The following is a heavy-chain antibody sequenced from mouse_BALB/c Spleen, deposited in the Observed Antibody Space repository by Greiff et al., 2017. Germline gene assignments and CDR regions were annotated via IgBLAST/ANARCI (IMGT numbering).Heavy chain of an antibody. CDR2: IYPGNGDT. J-gene: IGHJ4*01. V-gene: IGHV1-12*01. D-gene: IGHD2-3*01. CDR1: GYTFTSYN. Sequence: QVQLQQPGAELVKPGASVKMSCKASGYTFTSYNMHWVKQTPGQGLEWIGAIYPGNGDTSYNQKFKGQATLTADKSSSTAYMQLSSLTSEDSAVYYCARWLLWDYAMDYWGQGTSVTVSS. CDR3: ARWLLWDYAMDY.